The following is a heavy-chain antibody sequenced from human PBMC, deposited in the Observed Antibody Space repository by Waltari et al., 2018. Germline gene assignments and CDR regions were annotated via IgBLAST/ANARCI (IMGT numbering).Heavy chain of an antibody. CDR2: ISNTATSI. V-gene: IGHV3-48*03. Sequence: VQLVEDGFDWVQPARSVRPAGEGSGIAYSRYEMNWVRQAPGKGLEWISYISNTATSIYYADSVKGRFTISRDNAKNSLYLQMDSLRVEDTAIYYCATTAVGGDYIDYWGQGTLVTVSS. CDR1: GIAYSRYE. CDR3: ATTAVGGDYIDY. J-gene: IGHJ4*02. D-gene: IGHD1-26*01.